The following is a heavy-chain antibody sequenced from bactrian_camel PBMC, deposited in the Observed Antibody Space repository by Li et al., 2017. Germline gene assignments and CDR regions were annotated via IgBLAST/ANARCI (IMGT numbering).Heavy chain of an antibody. V-gene: IGHV3S1*01. Sequence: HVQLVESGGGTVQPGGSLRLSCAASGFTDSSYCMGWLREAPGLEREAVAAAYSSGSRINSEDRPKYNDSVQGRFTASRDKRTNTLYLQMNSLKPEDTAVYYCVIGASQAAYSWYPRGRCVSLRMPMGRVTELEARGPRSPSP. J-gene: IGHJ4*01. CDR1: GFTDSSYC. CDR2: SSGSRINSEDRP. D-gene: IGHD6*01.